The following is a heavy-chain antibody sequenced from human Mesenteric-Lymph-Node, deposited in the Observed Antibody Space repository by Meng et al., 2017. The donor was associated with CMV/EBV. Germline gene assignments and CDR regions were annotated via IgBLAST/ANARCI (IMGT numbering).Heavy chain of an antibody. V-gene: IGHV1-69*10. CDR2: IIPILGIA. D-gene: IGHD3-3*01. J-gene: IGHJ3*02. Sequence: SVKVSCKASGGTFSRNAISWVRQAPGQGLEWMGGIIPILGIANYAQKFQGRVTMTRDTSTNTVYMELSSLRSEDTAVYYCARDARRIFGVAKGAFDIWGQGTMVTVSS. CDR3: ARDARRIFGVAKGAFDI. CDR1: GGTFSRNA.